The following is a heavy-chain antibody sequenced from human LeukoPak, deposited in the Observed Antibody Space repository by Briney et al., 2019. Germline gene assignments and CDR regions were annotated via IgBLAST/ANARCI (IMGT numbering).Heavy chain of an antibody. J-gene: IGHJ5*02. D-gene: IGHD3-10*01. Sequence: PSETLSLTCAVYGGSFSGYYWSWIRQPPGKGLEWIGEINHSGSTNYNPSLKSRVTISVDTSKNQFSLELSSVTAADTAVYYCARGWHGITMVRGVNRPSFDPWGQGTLVTVSS. V-gene: IGHV4-34*01. CDR2: INHSGST. CDR3: ARGWHGITMVRGVNRPSFDP. CDR1: GGSFSGYY.